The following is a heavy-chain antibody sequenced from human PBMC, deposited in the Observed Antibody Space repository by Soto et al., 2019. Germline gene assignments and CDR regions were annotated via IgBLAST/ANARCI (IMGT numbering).Heavy chain of an antibody. J-gene: IGHJ4*01. D-gene: IGHD3-3*01. CDR1: GFTFSDST. V-gene: IGHV3-73*01. CDR2: IRGKANTYAT. Sequence: EVQLVESGGGLVQPGGSLKLSCAASGFTFSDSTIHWVRQASGKGLEWVGRIRGKANTYATSFAASVKGRFTISRDDSKNTAYLQMNRLNIEDTAVYYCTRQWLLWGPFDYWGHGSLVTVSS. CDR3: TRQWLLWGPFDY.